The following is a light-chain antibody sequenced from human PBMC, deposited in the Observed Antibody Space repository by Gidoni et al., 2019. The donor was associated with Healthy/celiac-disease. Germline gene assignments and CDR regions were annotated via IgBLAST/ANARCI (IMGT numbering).Light chain of an antibody. CDR2: GAS. CDR1: QSVSSN. V-gene: IGKV3-15*01. J-gene: IGKJ1*01. Sequence: EIVMTQSPATLSVSPGERAPLSCRASQSVSSNLAWYQQKPGQAPRLLIYGASTRATGIPARFSGSGSGTEFTLTISSLQSEDFAVYYWQQYNNWPQWTFGQGTKVEIK. CDR3: QQYNNWPQWT.